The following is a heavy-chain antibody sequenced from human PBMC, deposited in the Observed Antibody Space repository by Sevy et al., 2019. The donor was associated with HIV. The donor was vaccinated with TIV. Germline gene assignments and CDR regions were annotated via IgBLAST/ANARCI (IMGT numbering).Heavy chain of an antibody. D-gene: IGHD3-16*02. Sequence: GGSLRLSCAASGFTISRNYMSWVRQAPGKGLEWVSVIYSGGSTYYADSVKGRFTISRDNSKNTLYLQMNSLRAEDTAVYYCARGGGYDYVWGSYRHPDIWGQGTMVTVSS. V-gene: IGHV3-53*01. CDR3: ARGGGYDYVWGSYRHPDI. CDR2: IYSGGST. J-gene: IGHJ3*02. CDR1: GFTISRNY.